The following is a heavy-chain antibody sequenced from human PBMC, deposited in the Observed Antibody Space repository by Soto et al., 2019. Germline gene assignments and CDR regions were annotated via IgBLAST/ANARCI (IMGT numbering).Heavy chain of an antibody. CDR1: GFTFSSYE. D-gene: IGHD4-17*01. V-gene: IGHV3-48*03. CDR3: AREFGVYGDSCSAYYFDY. J-gene: IGHJ4*02. CDR2: ISSSGSTI. Sequence: GGSLRLSCAASGFTFSSYEMNWVRQAPGKGLEWVSYISSSGSTIYYADSVKGRFTISRDNAKNSLYLQMNSLRAEDTAAYYCAREFGVYGDSCSAYYFDYWGQGTLVTVSS.